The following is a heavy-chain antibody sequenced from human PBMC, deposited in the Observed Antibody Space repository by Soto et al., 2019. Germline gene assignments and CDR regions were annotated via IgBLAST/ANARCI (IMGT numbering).Heavy chain of an antibody. CDR2: IYSGGST. CDR3: ARGGYCSSNSCYGRYGMDV. Sequence: EVQLVEAGGGLIQPGGSLRLSCAASGFTVSDNYMSWVRQAPGKGLEWVSVIYSGGSTYYADSVKRRFTISRDNSRNTVYHQMNSLRAEDTAVYYCARGGYCSSNSCYGRYGMDVWGQGTTVTVSS. CDR1: GFTVSDNY. V-gene: IGHV3-53*01. D-gene: IGHD2-2*01. J-gene: IGHJ6*02.